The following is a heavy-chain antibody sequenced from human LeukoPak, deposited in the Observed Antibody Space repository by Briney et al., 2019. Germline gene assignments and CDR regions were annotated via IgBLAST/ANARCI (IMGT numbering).Heavy chain of an antibody. Sequence: SLSSTVAAGSIKSRSYYWSWIRQPAGKGLEWIGRIYASGSTNYNPSLKSRVTISVDTSKNQFSLKLSSVTAADTAVYYCASSSDTNFDYWGQGTLVTVSS. J-gene: IGHJ4*02. D-gene: IGHD6-6*01. CDR3: ASSSDTNFDY. CDR1: AGSIKSRSYY. V-gene: IGHV4-61*02. CDR2: IYASGST.